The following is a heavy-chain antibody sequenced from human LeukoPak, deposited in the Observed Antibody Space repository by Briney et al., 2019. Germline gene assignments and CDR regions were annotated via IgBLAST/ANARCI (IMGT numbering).Heavy chain of an antibody. J-gene: IGHJ4*02. CDR3: ARYCSSTSCYTGGDF. V-gene: IGHV4-38-2*01. CDR2: IYHVGST. CDR1: GYSISSGYY. Sequence: KPSETLSLTCAVSGYSISSGYYWGWIRQPPGKGLEWIGTIYHVGSTNYNPSLKSRVTISVDTSKNQFSLKLSSVTAADTAVYYCARYCSSTSCYTGGDFWGQGTLVTVSS. D-gene: IGHD2-2*02.